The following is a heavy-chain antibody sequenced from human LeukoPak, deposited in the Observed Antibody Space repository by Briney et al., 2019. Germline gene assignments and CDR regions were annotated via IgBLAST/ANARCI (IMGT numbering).Heavy chain of an antibody. J-gene: IGHJ4*02. Sequence: GGSLRLSCSASGFTFSSYSMNWVRQAPGKGLEWVSSISSSSSYIYYADSVKGRFTISRDNAKNSLYLQMNSLRAEDTAVYYCASCISGSSPFDYWGQGTLVTVSS. CDR1: GFTFSSYS. CDR2: ISSSSSYI. V-gene: IGHV3-21*04. CDR3: ASCISGSSPFDY. D-gene: IGHD1-26*01.